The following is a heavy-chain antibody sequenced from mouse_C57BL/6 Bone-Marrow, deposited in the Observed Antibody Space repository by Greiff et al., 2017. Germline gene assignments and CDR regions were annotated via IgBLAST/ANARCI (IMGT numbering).Heavy chain of an antibody. CDR3: TTGDYGSSYWYFDV. D-gene: IGHD1-1*01. Sequence: EVQLQQSGAELVRPGASVKLSCTASGFNIKDDYMHWVKQRPEQGLEWIGWIDPENGDTEYASKFQGKATITADTSSNKAYLQLSSLTSEDTAVYYCTTGDYGSSYWYFDVWGTGTTVTVSS. CDR1: GFNIKDDY. J-gene: IGHJ1*03. V-gene: IGHV14-4*01. CDR2: IDPENGDT.